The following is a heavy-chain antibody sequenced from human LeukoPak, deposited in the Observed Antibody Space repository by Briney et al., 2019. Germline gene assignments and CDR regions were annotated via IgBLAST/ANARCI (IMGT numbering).Heavy chain of an antibody. V-gene: IGHV1-46*01. CDR2: IYLTSGDT. J-gene: IGHJ4*02. Sequence: ASVYVSCKASGYTFANYYIHWVRQAPGQGLEWMGIIYLTSGDTKHAQKLQGRVSMTRDTSTTTVYMELSRLASDDTAVYYCAREAHGGHHDYWGRGSLVTVSS. CDR3: AREAHGGHHDY. CDR1: GYTFANYY. D-gene: IGHD4-23*01.